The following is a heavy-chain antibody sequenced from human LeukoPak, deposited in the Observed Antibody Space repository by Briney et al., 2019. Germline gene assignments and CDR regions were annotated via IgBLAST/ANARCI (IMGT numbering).Heavy chain of an antibody. V-gene: IGHV3-15*01. CDR3: LPGIYGAIRADY. CDR2: IKSKSDGATT. D-gene: IGHD3-3*01. J-gene: IGHJ4*02. Sequence: GGSLTLSCAASGFTFSNAWMTWVRQAPGKGLEWVGRIKSKSDGATTDYAAPVKDRFSISRNDSKNTLYLQMNSLKTENTAVYYCLPGIYGAIRADYWGQGTLVTVSS. CDR1: GFTFSNAW.